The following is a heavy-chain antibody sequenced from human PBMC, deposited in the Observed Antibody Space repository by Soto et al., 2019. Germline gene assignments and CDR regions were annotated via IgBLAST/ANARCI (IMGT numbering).Heavy chain of an antibody. Sequence: SETLSLTCTVSGDSISSSFSYWAWIRQPPGKGLEWIGTIYYSGSTYYNNPSLKSRVTISVDTSRNQFSLKLTSVTAADTAMYYCARGYDSSSSDPHFDFWGQGTLVTVSS. V-gene: IGHV4-39*01. CDR1: GDSISSSFSY. CDR3: ARGYDSSSSDPHFDF. J-gene: IGHJ4*02. D-gene: IGHD6-6*01. CDR2: IYYSGST.